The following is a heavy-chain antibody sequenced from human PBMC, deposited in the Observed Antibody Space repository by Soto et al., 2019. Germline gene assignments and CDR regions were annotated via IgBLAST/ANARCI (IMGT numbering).Heavy chain of an antibody. CDR1: GGSISSGGYS. D-gene: IGHD2-21*01. Sequence: QLHLPESGSELVKPSQTLSLTCAVSGGSISSGGYSWSWIRQPPGKGLEWIDYIYHSESTYYNPFPRSRVPISADRSTNQCSLKLSSVSAAARAVYYCVRGNVVAIDYWGQGTMGTVSS. V-gene: IGHV4-30-2*01. CDR2: IYHSEST. CDR3: VRGNVVAIDY. J-gene: IGHJ4*02.